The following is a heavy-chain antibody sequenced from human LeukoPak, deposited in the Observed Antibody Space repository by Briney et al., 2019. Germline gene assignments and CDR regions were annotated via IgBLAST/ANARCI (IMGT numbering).Heavy chain of an antibody. J-gene: IGHJ4*02. D-gene: IGHD3-10*01. CDR1: GGSFSSGSYS. V-gene: IGHV4-39*01. CDR3: ARHSRDYYGSGSYSYYFDY. CDR2: IYYSGST. Sequence: ASETLSLTCTVSGGSFSSGSYSWGWIRQPPGKGLEWIGTIYYSGSTYYNPSLKSRVTISVDTSKNQFSLKVSSVTAADTAVYYCARHSRDYYGSGSYSYYFDYWGQGTLVTVSS.